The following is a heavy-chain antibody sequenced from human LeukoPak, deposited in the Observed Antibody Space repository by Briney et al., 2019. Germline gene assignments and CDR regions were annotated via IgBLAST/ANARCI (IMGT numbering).Heavy chain of an antibody. CDR2: IYYSGDNSGDT. D-gene: IGHD1-26*01. CDR3: GRESRIVGTTSVWYYFDY. V-gene: IGHV4-39*02. Sequence: ASETLSLTCTVSGGSISSSSYYWGWIRQPPWKGLEWIGSIYYSGDNSGDTYYNPSLKSRVTISVDTSKNQFSLKLSSVTAADTAVYFCGRESRIVGTTSVWYYFDYWGQGTLVTVSS. CDR1: GGSISSSSYY. J-gene: IGHJ4*02.